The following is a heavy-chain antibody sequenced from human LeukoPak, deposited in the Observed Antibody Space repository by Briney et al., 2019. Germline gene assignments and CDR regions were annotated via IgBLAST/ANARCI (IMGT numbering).Heavy chain of an antibody. Sequence: PGGSLRLSCVASGFTFSIYGIHWVRQAPGKGLEWVAVIWNDGSNKFYADSAKGRFTISRDNSKNTLYLQMNNLRAEDTAVYFCARASGPFDYWGQGTLVTVSS. CDR1: GFTFSIYG. D-gene: IGHD6-6*01. V-gene: IGHV3-33*01. CDR2: IWNDGSNK. CDR3: ARASGPFDY. J-gene: IGHJ4*02.